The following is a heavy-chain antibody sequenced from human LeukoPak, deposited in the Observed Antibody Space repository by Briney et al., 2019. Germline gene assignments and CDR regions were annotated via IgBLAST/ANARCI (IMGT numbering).Heavy chain of an antibody. CDR3: ARIGWYYYGMDV. D-gene: IGHD6-19*01. J-gene: IGHJ6*02. V-gene: IGHV4-59*01. CDR1: GGSISSYY. CDR2: IYYSGST. Sequence: SETLSLTCTVSGGSISSYYWSWIRQPPGKGLEWIGYIYYSGSTNYSPSLKSRVTISVDTSKNQFSLKLSSVTAADTAVYYCARIGWYYYGMDVWGQGTTVTVSS.